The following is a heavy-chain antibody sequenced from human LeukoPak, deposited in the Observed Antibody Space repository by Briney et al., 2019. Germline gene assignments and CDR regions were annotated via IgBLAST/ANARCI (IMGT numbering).Heavy chain of an antibody. CDR1: GFTFSSYE. Sequence: PGGSLRLSCAASGFTFSSYEMNWVRQAPGKGLEWVSYISSSGSTTYYAGSVKGRFTISRDNAKNTLYLQMNSLRAEDTAVYYCARVAVGGTRAFDIWGQGTMVTVSS. J-gene: IGHJ3*02. CDR2: ISSSGSTT. D-gene: IGHD6-19*01. CDR3: ARVAVGGTRAFDI. V-gene: IGHV3-48*03.